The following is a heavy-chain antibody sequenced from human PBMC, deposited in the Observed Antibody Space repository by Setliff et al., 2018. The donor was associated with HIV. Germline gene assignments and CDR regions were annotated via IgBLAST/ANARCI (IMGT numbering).Heavy chain of an antibody. CDR3: ARQITMVRGVYQPYYYYYMDV. CDR1: GGSISSYY. CDR2: IYYSGST. Sequence: TLSLTCTVSGGSISSYYWSWIRQPPGKGLEWIGYIYYSGSTNYNPSLKSRVTISVDTSKNQFSLKLSSVTAAYSAVYYCARQITMVRGVYQPYYYYYMDVWGKGTTVTVSS. J-gene: IGHJ6*03. V-gene: IGHV4-59*08. D-gene: IGHD3-10*01.